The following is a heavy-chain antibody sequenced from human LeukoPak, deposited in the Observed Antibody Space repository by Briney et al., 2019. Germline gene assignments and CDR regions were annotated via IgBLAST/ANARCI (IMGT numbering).Heavy chain of an antibody. V-gene: IGHV3-7*01. CDR3: ARGPQGATLRPYYYYYYMGV. CDR1: GFTFSSYW. D-gene: IGHD5-24*01. Sequence: GGSLRLSCAASGFTFSSYWMSWVHQATGKGLEWVANIKQDGSEKYYVDSVKGRFTISRDNAKNSLYLQMNSLRAEDTAVYYCARGPQGATLRPYYYYYYMGVWGKGTTVPVSS. CDR2: IKQDGSEK. J-gene: IGHJ6*03.